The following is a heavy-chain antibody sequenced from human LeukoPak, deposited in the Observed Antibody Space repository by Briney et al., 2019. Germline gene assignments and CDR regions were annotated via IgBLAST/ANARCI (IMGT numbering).Heavy chain of an antibody. CDR3: ARYPSYSYSLDY. CDR1: GFTFGTFA. Sequence: GGSLRLSCAASGFTFGTFAMTWVRQAPGTGLEWVSTVSDSVDVTYSADSVKGRFTISRDNSGNTLFLRMVSLRAEDTAVYYCARYPSYSYSLDYWGPGTLVTVSS. J-gene: IGHJ4*02. D-gene: IGHD5-18*01. CDR2: VSDSVDVT. V-gene: IGHV3-23*01.